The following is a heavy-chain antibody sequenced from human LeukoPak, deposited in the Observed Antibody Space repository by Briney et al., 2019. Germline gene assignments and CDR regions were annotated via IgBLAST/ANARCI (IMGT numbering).Heavy chain of an antibody. CDR3: ARGNDILTGYSSKLAYYLDY. Sequence: SVKVSCKASGGTFSSYAISWVRQAPGQGLEWMGRIIPILGIANYAQKFQGRVTITADKSTSTAYMELSSLRSEDTAVYYCARGNDILTGYSSKLAYYLDYWGQGTLVTVSS. V-gene: IGHV1-69*04. J-gene: IGHJ4*02. CDR2: IIPILGIA. D-gene: IGHD3-9*01. CDR1: GGTFSSYA.